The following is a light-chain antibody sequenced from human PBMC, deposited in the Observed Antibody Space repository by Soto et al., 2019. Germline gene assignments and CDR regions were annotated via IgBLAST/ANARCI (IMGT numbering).Light chain of an antibody. J-gene: IGKJ4*01. Sequence: EIVLTQSPGTLALSPGERATLSCRASQSVNSRLAWYQHKPGQAPRLLISGASNRASGIPARFSGGGSGTDFTLTISRLEPEDFAVYYCQQFSSYPLTFGGGTKVDIK. CDR2: GAS. CDR1: QSVNSR. CDR3: QQFSSYPLT. V-gene: IGKV3-20*01.